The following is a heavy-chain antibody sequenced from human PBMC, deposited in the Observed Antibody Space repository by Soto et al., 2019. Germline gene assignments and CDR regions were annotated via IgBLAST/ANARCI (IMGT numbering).Heavy chain of an antibody. V-gene: IGHV3-7*01. D-gene: IGHD2-15*01. CDR1: GFTFSSYW. Sequence: GGSLRLSCAASGFTFSSYWMSWVRQAPGKGLEWVANIKQDGSEKYYVDSVKGRFTISRDNAKNSLYLQMNSLRAEDTAVYYCARAGGGSSTYYYYYYYMDVWGKGTTVTVS. CDR3: ARAGGGSSTYYYYYYYMDV. CDR2: IKQDGSEK. J-gene: IGHJ6*03.